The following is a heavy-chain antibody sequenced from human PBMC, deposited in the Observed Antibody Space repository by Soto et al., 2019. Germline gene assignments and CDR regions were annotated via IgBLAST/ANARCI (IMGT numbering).Heavy chain of an antibody. Sequence: QVQLQESGQGLWKLSETRSLTCTVSGGSTGSSSWSGIRQPPGKGLEWIGYIYSSGGTTPNPSLRSRVTISVATSKNRSPLKLSSVPAADTAVYYCPRHHDSWGQGTLVTVS. V-gene: IGHV4-59*08. CDR2: IYSSGGT. CDR1: GGSTGSSS. J-gene: IGHJ4*02. CDR3: PRHHDS.